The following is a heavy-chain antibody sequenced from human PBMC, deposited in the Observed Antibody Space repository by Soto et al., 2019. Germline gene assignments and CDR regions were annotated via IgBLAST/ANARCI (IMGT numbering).Heavy chain of an antibody. CDR1: GGTFSSYA. V-gene: IGHV1-69*13. D-gene: IGHD5-18*01. J-gene: IGHJ4*02. CDR2: IIPIFGTA. Sequence: GASVKVSCKASGGTFSSYAISWVRQAPGQGLEWMGGIIPIFGTANYAQKFQGRVTITADESTSTAYMELSSLRSEDTAVYYCAREVDTAMVTTNYYFDYWGQGTLVTVSS. CDR3: AREVDTAMVTTNYYFDY.